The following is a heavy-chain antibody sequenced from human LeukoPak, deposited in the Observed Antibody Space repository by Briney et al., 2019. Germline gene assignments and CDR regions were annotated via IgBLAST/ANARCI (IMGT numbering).Heavy chain of an antibody. CDR3: ARDNSVGETAWWFDP. J-gene: IGHJ5*02. V-gene: IGHV1-46*01. CDR1: GYSFTSYY. CDR2: INPSGSST. D-gene: IGHD1-26*01. Sequence: GASVKVSCKASGYSFTSYYMHWVRQATGQGLEWMGLINPSGSSTTYAQRFQGRVTMTRDISTRTDYMELTSLTSDDTAMYYCARDNSVGETAWWFDPWGQGTLVTVSS.